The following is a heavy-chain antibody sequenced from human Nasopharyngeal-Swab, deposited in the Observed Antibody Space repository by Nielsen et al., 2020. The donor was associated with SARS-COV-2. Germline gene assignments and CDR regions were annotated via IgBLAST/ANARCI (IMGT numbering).Heavy chain of an antibody. CDR3: AKDSGSGWCSLFDH. D-gene: IGHD6-19*01. CDR2: ISQDGGNE. J-gene: IGHJ4*02. CDR1: GMAFSSYG. V-gene: IGHV3-33*03. Sequence: GRSLRLSCAASGMAFSSYGLHWVRQAAAKGQEWVTVISQDGGNEYYADSVKGRFITSRDNTKNALYLQMNSLRPEDTTTYYCAKDSGSGWCSLFDHRGRGTVVTVSS.